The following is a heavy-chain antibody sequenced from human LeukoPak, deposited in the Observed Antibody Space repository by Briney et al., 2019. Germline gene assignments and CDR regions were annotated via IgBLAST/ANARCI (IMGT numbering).Heavy chain of an antibody. CDR2: ISDSGGDT. CDR1: GFTFSNYA. V-gene: IGHV3-23*01. Sequence: GGSLRLSCGASGFTFSNYAMSWVRQAPGKGLEWVSGISDSGGDTYYADSVKGRFTISRDNSKNTLYLQMNSLRAEDTAVYYCARDLVDTAMIIWGQGTLVTVSS. CDR3: ARDLVDTAMII. D-gene: IGHD5-18*01. J-gene: IGHJ4*02.